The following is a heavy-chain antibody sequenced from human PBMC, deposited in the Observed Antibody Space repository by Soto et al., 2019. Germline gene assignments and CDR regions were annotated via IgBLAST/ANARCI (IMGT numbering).Heavy chain of an antibody. J-gene: IGHJ6*02. CDR1: GGSISSYY. V-gene: IGHV4-4*07. Sequence: QVQLQESGPGLVKPSETLSLTCTVSGGSISSYYWSWIRQPAGKGLEWIGRISTTETTNYNPSLKRRVSMSLDTCKSQFFLKLSSVTAADAAGYYCAGNIAAAGRRYYGMDVWGQGTTVTVS. CDR3: AGNIAAAGRRYYGMDV. CDR2: ISTTETT. D-gene: IGHD6-13*01.